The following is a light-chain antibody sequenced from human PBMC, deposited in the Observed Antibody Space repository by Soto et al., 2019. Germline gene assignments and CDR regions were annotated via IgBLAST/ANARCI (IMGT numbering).Light chain of an antibody. CDR3: QQYGSSPPT. Sequence: DIQIAQSTSTLSASVGDRVTITFRASQSISSWLAWYQQKPGKAPKVLIYDASSWAGGVPSRFTGSGSGTEFTLTISSLQPEDVATYYCQQYGSSPPTFGQGTKVDIK. V-gene: IGKV1-5*01. CDR2: DAS. CDR1: QSISSW. J-gene: IGKJ1*01.